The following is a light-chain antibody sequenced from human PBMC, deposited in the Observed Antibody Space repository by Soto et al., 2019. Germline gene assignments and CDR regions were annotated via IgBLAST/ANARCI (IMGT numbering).Light chain of an antibody. J-gene: IGKJ3*01. CDR1: QGISSY. CDR3: QQLYTYPLT. V-gene: IGKV1-9*01. CDR2: GAS. Sequence: DIQLTQSPSFLSASVGDRVTLTCRASQGISSYLAWYQQKPGKAPNLLIYGASPLQTGVPSRFSGSGSGTEFTLTISSLQPEDFATYYCQQLYTYPLTFGPGTKVDIK.